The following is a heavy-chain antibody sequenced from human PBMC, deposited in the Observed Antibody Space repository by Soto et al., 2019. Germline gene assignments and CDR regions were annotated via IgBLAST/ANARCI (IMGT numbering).Heavy chain of an antibody. Sequence: EVQLVESGGGLVQPGGSLKLSCAASGFTFSGSAMHWVRQASGKGLEWVGRIRSKANSYATAYAPSVKGRFTVSRDDSRNTTYLQLNSLKSEATAVYYCTPEGTGFDYWGQGTMVTVSS. V-gene: IGHV3-73*02. D-gene: IGHD1-1*01. CDR1: GFTFSGSA. J-gene: IGHJ4*02. CDR3: TPEGTGFDY. CDR2: IRSKANSYAT.